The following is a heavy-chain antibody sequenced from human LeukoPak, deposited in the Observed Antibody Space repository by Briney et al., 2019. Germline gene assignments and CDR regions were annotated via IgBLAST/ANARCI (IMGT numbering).Heavy chain of an antibody. Sequence: GGSLRLSCAASGFTFSSHAMHWVRQAPGKGLEWVTVISYDGNNKYYADSVKGRFTISRDNSKNTLYLQTNSLRAEDTAVYYCARKGVYSTPYYPIDYWGQGTLVTVSS. CDR3: ARKGVYSTPYYPIDY. CDR1: GFTFSSHA. CDR2: ISYDGNNK. D-gene: IGHD2/OR15-2a*01. V-gene: IGHV3-30-3*01. J-gene: IGHJ4*02.